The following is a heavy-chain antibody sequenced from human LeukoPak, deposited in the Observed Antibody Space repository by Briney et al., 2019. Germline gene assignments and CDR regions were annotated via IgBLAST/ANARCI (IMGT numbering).Heavy chain of an antibody. J-gene: IGHJ4*02. V-gene: IGHV1-24*01. CDR1: GYTLTELS. CDR2: FDPEDGET. D-gene: IGHD3-22*01. CDR3: ATQRGYYDSSGYRDY. Sequence: ASVKVSCKVSGYTLTELSMHWVRQAPGKGLEWMGGFDPEDGETIYAQKFQGRVTMTEDTSTDTAYMELSSLRSEGTAVYYCATQRGYYDSSGYRDYWGQGTLVTVSS.